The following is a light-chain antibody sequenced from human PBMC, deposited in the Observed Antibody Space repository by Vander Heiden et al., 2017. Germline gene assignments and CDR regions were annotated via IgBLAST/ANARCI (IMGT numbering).Light chain of an antibody. CDR2: AAS. J-gene: IGKJ5*01. V-gene: IGKV1-39*01. Sequence: IQLTQSPSSLSASVGARVTINCRTSQSSSSYLDWYQQKPGKAPKLLIYAASSLQSGVPSRFSGSGSGTDFTLTISRLQPEDFATYYCQQSYSTPTTFGRGIRLEIQ. CDR3: QQSYSTPTT. CDR1: QSSSSY.